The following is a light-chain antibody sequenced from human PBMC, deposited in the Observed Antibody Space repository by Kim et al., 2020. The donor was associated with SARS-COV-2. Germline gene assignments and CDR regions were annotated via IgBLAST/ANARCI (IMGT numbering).Light chain of an antibody. CDR1: SSDVGAYDY. Sequence: GQSITISGTGTSSDVGAYDYLSWYQQHPGKAPTLMIYDVSERPSGVSYRFSGSKSGNTASLTISGLRAEDEADYYCSSYTSSSTWVFGGGTQLTVL. CDR2: DVS. J-gene: IGLJ3*02. V-gene: IGLV2-14*03. CDR3: SSYTSSSTWV.